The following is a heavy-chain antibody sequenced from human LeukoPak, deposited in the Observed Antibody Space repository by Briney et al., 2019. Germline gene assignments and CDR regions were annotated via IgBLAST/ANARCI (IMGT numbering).Heavy chain of an antibody. CDR3: ARQHRQIAAAIYWYFDL. Sequence: SETLSLTCTVSGGSISSYYWSWIRQPPGKGLEWIGYIYHSGSTNYNSSLKSRVTISVDTSKNQFSLKLSSVTAADTAVYYCARQHRQIAAAIYWYFDLWGRGTLVTVSS. CDR2: IYHSGST. V-gene: IGHV4-59*08. CDR1: GGSISSYY. J-gene: IGHJ2*01. D-gene: IGHD6-13*01.